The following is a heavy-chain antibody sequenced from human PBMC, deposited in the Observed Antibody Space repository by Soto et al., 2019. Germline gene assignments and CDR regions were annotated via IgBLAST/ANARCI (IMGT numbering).Heavy chain of an antibody. V-gene: IGHV1-18*01. D-gene: IGHD3-9*01. CDR3: ARDEGGYDILTGYYKAHHFDY. Sequence: QVHLEQSGAEVKKPGDSVKVSCKASGYTFTHFYITWVRQAPGQGLEWMGAISPHNFNTNFAQKFQGRVTLTTDTPTNTAYMELRSLTSDDTAVYYCARDEGGYDILTGYYKAHHFDYWGQGGLVTVSS. CDR1: GYTFTHFY. J-gene: IGHJ4*02. CDR2: ISPHNFNT.